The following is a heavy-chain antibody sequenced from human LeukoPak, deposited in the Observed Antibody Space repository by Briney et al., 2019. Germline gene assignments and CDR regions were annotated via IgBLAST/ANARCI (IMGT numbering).Heavy chain of an antibody. V-gene: IGHV3-23*01. Sequence: GGSLRLSCAASGFTFSNAWKNWVRQAPGKGLEWVSAISGSGGSTHYADSVKGRFTISRDNSKNTLYLQMNSLRAEDTAVYYCAKDGWQQLVTGYFDYWGQGTLVTVSS. J-gene: IGHJ4*02. CDR3: AKDGWQQLVTGYFDY. D-gene: IGHD6-13*01. CDR2: ISGSGGST. CDR1: GFTFSNAW.